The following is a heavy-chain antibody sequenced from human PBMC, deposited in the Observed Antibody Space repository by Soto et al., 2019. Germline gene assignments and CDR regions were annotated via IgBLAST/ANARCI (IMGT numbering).Heavy chain of an antibody. CDR1: GVSVSSGSFY. CDR2: ISYSGTT. CDR3: ARGATVTQYDY. V-gene: IGHV4-61*01. D-gene: IGHD4-17*01. Sequence: SETLSLTCTVSGVSVSSGSFYWAWIRQPPGKGLEWIGFISYSGTTNYNPSLKSRVTISVDTSRSQISLMVSSLPAADTALYYCARGATVTQYDYWGQGTLVTVSS. J-gene: IGHJ4*02.